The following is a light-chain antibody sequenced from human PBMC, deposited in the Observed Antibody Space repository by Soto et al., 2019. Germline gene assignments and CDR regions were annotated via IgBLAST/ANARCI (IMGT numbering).Light chain of an antibody. V-gene: IGKV3-20*01. CDR1: QSFNSGY. CDR2: GAS. J-gene: IGKJ4*01. CDR3: QKCGVAPFT. Sequence: EIVLTQSPGTLSLSPGERATPSCRATQSFNSGYLAWYQHKPGQAPRLLIYGASSRATGIPDRFSGSGSGTDFTLTISRLEPEDFAVYYCQKCGVAPFTFGGGTKVDIK.